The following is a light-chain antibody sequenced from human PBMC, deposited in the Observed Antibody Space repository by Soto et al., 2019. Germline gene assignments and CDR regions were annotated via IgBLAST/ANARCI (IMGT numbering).Light chain of an antibody. CDR3: QQYDNWPPAWT. Sequence: EIVLTQSPGTVSLSPGERATLSCRASQSVSSTYLAWYQQKPGLPPRLLIYGASTRATGIPARFSGSGSGTEFTLTISSLQSEDFAVYYCQQYDNWPPAWTFGQGTKVDIK. V-gene: IGKV3-15*01. CDR2: GAS. J-gene: IGKJ1*01. CDR1: QSVSSTY.